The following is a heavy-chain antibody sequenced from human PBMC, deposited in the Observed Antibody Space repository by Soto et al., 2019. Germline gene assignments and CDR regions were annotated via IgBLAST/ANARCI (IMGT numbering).Heavy chain of an antibody. J-gene: IGHJ4*03. D-gene: IGHD1-1*01. V-gene: IGHV3-23*01. Sequence: EVHLLESGGGLVQPGGSLRLSCAASGFTFSNYVISWVRQAPGRGLEWVSSINSNGRSADYADSVKGRFTISRDNAKNSVYLQMDSLRVEDTAVYYCARDRAYNCFDYWGQGTLVTVSS. CDR1: GFTFSNYV. CDR2: INSNGRSA. CDR3: ARDRAYNCFDY.